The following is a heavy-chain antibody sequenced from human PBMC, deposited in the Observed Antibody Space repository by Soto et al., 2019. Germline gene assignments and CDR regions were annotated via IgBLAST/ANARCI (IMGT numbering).Heavy chain of an antibody. CDR1: GGTFSSYA. CDR2: IIPIFGTA. Sequence: GASVKVSCKASGGTFSSYAISWVRQAPGQGLEWMGGIIPIFGTANYAQMFQGRVTITADESTSTAYMELSSLRSEDTALYYCARLGQGIAVAGTLDRFDYWGQGTLVTVSS. CDR3: ARLGQGIAVAGTLDRFDY. V-gene: IGHV1-69*13. J-gene: IGHJ4*02. D-gene: IGHD6-19*01.